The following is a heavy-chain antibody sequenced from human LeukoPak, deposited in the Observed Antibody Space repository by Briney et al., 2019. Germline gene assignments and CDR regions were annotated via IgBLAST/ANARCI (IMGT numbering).Heavy chain of an antibody. CDR2: IYYSGST. V-gene: IGHV4-39*07. Sequence: SETLSLTCTVSGGSISSSSYYWGWIRQPPGKGLEWVGSIYYSGSTYYNPSLKSRVTISVDTSKNQFSLKLSSVTAADTAVYYCARVHCSGGSCYHLDYWGQGTLVTVSP. CDR3: ARVHCSGGSCYHLDY. J-gene: IGHJ4*02. D-gene: IGHD2-15*01. CDR1: GGSISSSSYY.